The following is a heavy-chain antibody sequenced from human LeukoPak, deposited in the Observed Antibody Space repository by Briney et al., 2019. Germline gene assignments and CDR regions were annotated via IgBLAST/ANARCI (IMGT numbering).Heavy chain of an antibody. J-gene: IGHJ4*02. CDR3: ARDRPTPDSDY. CDR1: GYTLTELS. Sequence: ASVKVSCKVSGYTLTELSMHWVRQAPGQGLEWMGIINPSGGSTSYAQKFQGRVTMTRDTSTSTVYMELSSLRSEDTAVYYCARDRPTPDSDYWGQGTLVTVSS. CDR2: INPSGGST. V-gene: IGHV1-46*01. D-gene: IGHD6-6*01.